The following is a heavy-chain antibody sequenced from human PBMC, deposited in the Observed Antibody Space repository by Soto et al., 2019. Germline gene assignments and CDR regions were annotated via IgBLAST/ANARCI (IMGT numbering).Heavy chain of an antibody. D-gene: IGHD2-2*01. J-gene: IGHJ5*02. CDR1: GFTFGSYA. CDR3: AKDPHCSSTSCRFDP. CDR2: ISGSGGST. V-gene: IGHV3-23*01. Sequence: GGSLRLSCAASGFTFGSYAMSWVRQAPGKGLEWVSAISGSGGSTYYADSVKGRFTISRDNSQNTLYLQMNSLRAEDTAVYYCAKDPHCSSTSCRFDPWGQGTLVTVSS.